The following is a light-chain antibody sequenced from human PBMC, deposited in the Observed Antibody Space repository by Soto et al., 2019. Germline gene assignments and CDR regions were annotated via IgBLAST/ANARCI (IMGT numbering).Light chain of an antibody. CDR1: QSISSW. CDR2: KAS. V-gene: IGKV1-5*03. CDR3: QQYNSYWT. J-gene: IGKJ1*01. Sequence: DIQKTPSPSTLSAYVGDRVTITCRASQSISSWLAWYQQKPGKAPKLLIYKASSLESGVPSRFSGSGSGTEFTLTISSLQPDDFATYYCQQYNSYWTFGQGTKVDIK.